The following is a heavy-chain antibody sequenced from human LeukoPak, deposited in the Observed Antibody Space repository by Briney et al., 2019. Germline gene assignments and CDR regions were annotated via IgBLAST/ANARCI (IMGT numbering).Heavy chain of an antibody. CDR2: INHSGST. J-gene: IGHJ4*02. V-gene: IGHV4-34*01. D-gene: IGHD5-24*01. Sequence: SETLSLTCAVYGGSFSGYYWSWIRQPPGEGLEWIGEINHSGSTNYNPSLKSRVTISVDTSKNQFSLKLSSVTAADTAVYYCARGRGRWLQLGFDYWGQGTLVTVSS. CDR1: GGSFSGYY. CDR3: ARGRGRWLQLGFDY.